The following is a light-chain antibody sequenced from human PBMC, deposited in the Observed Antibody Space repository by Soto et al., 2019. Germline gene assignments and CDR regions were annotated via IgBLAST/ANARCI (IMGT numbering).Light chain of an antibody. V-gene: IGLV7-46*01. CDR3: LLSYSDSKL. J-gene: IGLJ2*01. CDR2: DTT. Sequence: QTVVTQEPSLTVSPGGTVTLTCGSSTGAVTSGHYPDWFQRKPGQAPRTLIFDTTNRHSWTPARFSGSLLGGKAALTLSGAQPEDEADYYCLLSYSDSKLFGGVTKLTVL. CDR1: TGAVTSGHY.